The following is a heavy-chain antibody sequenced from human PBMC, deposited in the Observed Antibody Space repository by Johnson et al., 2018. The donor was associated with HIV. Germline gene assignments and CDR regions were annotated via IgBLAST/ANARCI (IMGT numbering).Heavy chain of an antibody. CDR1: GFTFSSYA. J-gene: IGHJ3*02. D-gene: IGHD6-6*01. CDR3: ARASVSSPRYSSSSDDAFDI. Sequence: QVQLVESGGGVVQPGRSLRLSCAVSGFTFSSYAMHWVRQAPGKGLEWVAIISYDGSNKYYADSVKGRFTISRDNSKNTLYLQMNSLRAEDTAVYYCARASVSSPRYSSSSDDAFDIWGQGTMVTVSS. CDR2: ISYDGSNK. V-gene: IGHV3-30*04.